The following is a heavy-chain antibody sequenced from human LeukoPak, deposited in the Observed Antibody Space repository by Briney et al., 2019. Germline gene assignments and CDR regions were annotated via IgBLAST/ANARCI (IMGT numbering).Heavy chain of an antibody. J-gene: IGHJ4*02. CDR1: GFTFSSYG. CDR3: ATELTVPSDY. V-gene: IGHV3-33*01. Sequence: GGSLRLSCAASGFTFSSYGMHWLRQAPGKGLEGVAVIWYDGSNKYYADSVKGRFTISRDNSKNTLYLQMNSLRAEDTAVYYCATELTVPSDYWGQGTLVTVSS. D-gene: IGHD1-1*01. CDR2: IWYDGSNK.